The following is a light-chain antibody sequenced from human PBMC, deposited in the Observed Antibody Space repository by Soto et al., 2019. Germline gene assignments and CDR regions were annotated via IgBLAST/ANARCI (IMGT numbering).Light chain of an antibody. Sequence: QSVLTQPASVSGSPGQSIAISCTGTSSDVGAYDYVSWYQQHPDKAPKLMIYEVYYRPSGVSNRFSGSKSVNTATLTISGLQAEDEADYYCSSYTSINTRVFGTGTKVTVL. J-gene: IGLJ1*01. CDR3: SSYTSINTRV. CDR2: EVY. CDR1: SSDVGAYDY. V-gene: IGLV2-14*03.